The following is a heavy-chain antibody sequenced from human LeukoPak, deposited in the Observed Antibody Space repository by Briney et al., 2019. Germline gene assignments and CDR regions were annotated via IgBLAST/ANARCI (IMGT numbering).Heavy chain of an antibody. V-gene: IGHV1-18*01. D-gene: IGHD3-10*01. Sequence: ASVKVSCKASGYTFTSYGISWVRQAPGQGLEWMGWISAYNGNTNYAQKLQGRVTMTTDTSTSTAYMELRSLRSDDTAVYYCARVPPGMVPTTRGFFDYWGQGTLVTVSS. CDR3: ARVPPGMVPTTRGFFDY. CDR2: ISAYNGNT. J-gene: IGHJ4*02. CDR1: GYTFTSYG.